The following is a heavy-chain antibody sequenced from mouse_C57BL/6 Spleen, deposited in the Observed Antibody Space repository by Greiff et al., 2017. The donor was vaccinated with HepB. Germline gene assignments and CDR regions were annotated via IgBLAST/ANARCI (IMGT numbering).Heavy chain of an antibody. Sequence: QVQLQQPGAELVKPGASVKVSCKASGYTFTSYWMHWVKQRPGQGLEWIGRIHPSDSDTNYNQKFKGKATLTVDKSSSTAYMQLSSLTADDSAVYYCAIPRSYEWYFDVWGTGTTVTVSS. CDR3: AIPRSYEWYFDV. CDR2: IHPSDSDT. J-gene: IGHJ1*03. V-gene: IGHV1-74*01. D-gene: IGHD1-1*01. CDR1: GYTFTSYW.